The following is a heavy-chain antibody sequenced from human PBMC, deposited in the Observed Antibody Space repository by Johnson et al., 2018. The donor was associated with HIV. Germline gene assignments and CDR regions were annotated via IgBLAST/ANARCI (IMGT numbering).Heavy chain of an antibody. Sequence: QMLLVESGGGVVQPGRSLRLSCAASGFTFSDYAMHWVRQAPGKGLEWVSVISYDGSAIKYADSLTRRFTISRDNSQNTLFVQMNSLRPEDTAVYFCARDRFGSGRPNAFAIWGQGTIVTVS. CDR1: GFTFSDYA. V-gene: IGHV3-30-3*01. CDR2: ISYDGSAI. J-gene: IGHJ3*02. CDR3: ARDRFGSGRPNAFAI. D-gene: IGHD3-10*01.